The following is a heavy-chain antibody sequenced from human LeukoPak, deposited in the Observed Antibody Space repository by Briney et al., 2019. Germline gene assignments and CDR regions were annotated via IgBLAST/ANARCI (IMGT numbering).Heavy chain of an antibody. CDR1: GGTFSSYA. Sequence: ASVKVSCKASGGTFSSYAINWVRQATGLGLEWMGFMNPNRGNTGYAQKFQGRVTMTRNTSISTAYMELSSLRSEDTALYYCARVPRELGAYWGQGTLVTVSS. CDR2: MNPNRGNT. J-gene: IGHJ4*02. CDR3: ARVPRELGAY. D-gene: IGHD3-16*01. V-gene: IGHV1-8*02.